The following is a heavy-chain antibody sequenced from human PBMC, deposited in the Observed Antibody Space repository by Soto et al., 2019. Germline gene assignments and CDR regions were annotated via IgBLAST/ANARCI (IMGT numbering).Heavy chain of an antibody. V-gene: IGHV3-23*01. CDR2: IGGGGTDT. Sequence: DVQLLESGGGLVQPGGSLTLSCAASRFIFSDFAMSWVRRAPGKGLEWVSAIGGGGTDTYYADSVKGRFTISRDNSKKTLYLQMNSLRDEETAVYYCAKDAVPYDGKWDWFDSWGQGTLVTVSS. J-gene: IGHJ5*01. CDR1: RFIFSDFA. D-gene: IGHD3-22*01. CDR3: AKDAVPYDGKWDWFDS.